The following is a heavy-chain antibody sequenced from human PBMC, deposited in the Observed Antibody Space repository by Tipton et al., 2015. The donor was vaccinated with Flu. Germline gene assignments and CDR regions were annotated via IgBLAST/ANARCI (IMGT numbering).Heavy chain of an antibody. V-gene: IGHV4-30-4*01. D-gene: IGHD4-11*01. Sequence: TLSLTCTVSGDSVGSGDYYWSWIRQPPGKGLEWIGYIFYTGSTYYNPSLKSRLAMSVDTSKNQVSLSLSSVTAADTAVYYCARVARLHLTFGDYWGQGALVSVSS. CDR3: ARVARLHLTFGDY. CDR2: IFYTGST. J-gene: IGHJ4*02. CDR1: GDSVGSGDYY.